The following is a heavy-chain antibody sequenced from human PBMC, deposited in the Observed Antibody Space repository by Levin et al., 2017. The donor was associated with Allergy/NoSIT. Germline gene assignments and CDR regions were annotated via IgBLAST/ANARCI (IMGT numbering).Heavy chain of an antibody. CDR3: AKHRSPAIVVVVVAATLPFDD. Sequence: ESLKISCAASGFTFSSYVFSWVRQAPGKGLEWVSTLGNSVGTTYYADSVRGRFTISRDNSKNTLYLQMNSLRAEDTAVYYCAKHRSPAIVVVVVAATLPFDDWGQGTLVTVSS. CDR2: LGNSVGTT. CDR1: GFTFSSYV. V-gene: IGHV3-23*01. J-gene: IGHJ4*02. D-gene: IGHD2-15*01.